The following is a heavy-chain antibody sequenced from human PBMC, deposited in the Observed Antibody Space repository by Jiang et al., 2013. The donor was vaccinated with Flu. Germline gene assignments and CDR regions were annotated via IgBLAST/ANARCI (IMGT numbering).Heavy chain of an antibody. V-gene: IGHV1-2*06. Sequence: SGAEVKKPGASVKVSCKASGYTFTGYYMHWVRQAPGQGLEWMGRINPNSGGTNYAQKFQGRVTMTRDTSISTAYMELSRLRSDDTAVYYCARDLDDFPSDWFDPWGQGTLVTVSS. J-gene: IGHJ5*02. CDR2: INPNSGGT. D-gene: IGHD3-3*01. CDR1: GYTFTGYY. CDR3: ARDLDDFPSDWFDP.